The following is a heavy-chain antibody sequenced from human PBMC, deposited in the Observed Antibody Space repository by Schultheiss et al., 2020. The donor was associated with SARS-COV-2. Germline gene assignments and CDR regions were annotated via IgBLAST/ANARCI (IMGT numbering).Heavy chain of an antibody. J-gene: IGHJ4*02. CDR3: TRGNDFWSGYSTGY. Sequence: GESLKISCTASGFTFGDYAMSWVRQAPGKGLEWVGFIRSKAYGGTTEYAASVKGRFTISRDDSKSIAYLQMNSLKTEDTAVYYCTRGNDFWSGYSTGYWGQGTLVTVSS. V-gene: IGHV3-49*04. CDR2: IRSKAYGGTT. CDR1: GFTFGDYA. D-gene: IGHD3-3*01.